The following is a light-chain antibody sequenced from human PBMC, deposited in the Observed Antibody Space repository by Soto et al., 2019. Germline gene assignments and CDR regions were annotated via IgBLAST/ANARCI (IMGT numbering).Light chain of an antibody. CDR2: DAS. V-gene: IGKV3-20*01. Sequence: EIVLTQSPGTLFFSPVERSTLSFRASQSVSSSYLAWYQQKPGQAPRLLIYDASNRATGIPVRFAGSGSGTDFALTISSLEPEDFVLYYCQHPPTSFGGGTKVDIK. CDR1: QSVSSSY. CDR3: QHPPTS. J-gene: IGKJ4*01.